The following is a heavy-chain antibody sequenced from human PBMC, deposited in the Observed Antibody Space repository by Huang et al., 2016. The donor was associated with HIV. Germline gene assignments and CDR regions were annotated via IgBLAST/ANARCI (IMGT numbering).Heavy chain of an antibody. Sequence: QVQLVQSGAEVKKPGASVTVSCKASGYTFTSYDINWVRQGTGQGLEWMGWMNTNSGNTGYAQKFQGRVTITRNTSISTAYMELSSLRSEDTAVYYCARGWGIAAAAADYWGQGTLVTVSS. V-gene: IGHV1-8*03. CDR2: MNTNSGNT. J-gene: IGHJ4*02. CDR3: ARGWGIAAAAADY. D-gene: IGHD6-13*01. CDR1: GYTFTSYD.